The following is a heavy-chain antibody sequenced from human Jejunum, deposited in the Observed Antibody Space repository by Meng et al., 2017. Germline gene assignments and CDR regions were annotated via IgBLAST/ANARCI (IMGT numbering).Heavy chain of an antibody. CDR1: GGSISSRSYY. Sequence: QLQLQESGPGLWKPSETLSLSCPVSGGSISSRSYYWVWIRQSPGKGLEWIGQIYYNGKSYYNPSLKSRVTMSVDTSRSQFSLNLNTVTAADTAVYYCARASYSYDSWFDPWGQGTLVTVSS. J-gene: IGHJ5*02. CDR2: IYYNGKS. V-gene: IGHV4-39*01. D-gene: IGHD5-18*01. CDR3: ARASYSYDSWFDP.